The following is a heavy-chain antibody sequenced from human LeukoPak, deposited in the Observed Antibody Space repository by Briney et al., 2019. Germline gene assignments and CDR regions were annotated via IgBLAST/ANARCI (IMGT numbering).Heavy chain of an antibody. CDR3: ARALLGITMVRGVMGVFDY. D-gene: IGHD3-10*01. CDR2: INPNSGGT. CDR1: GYTFTGYY. V-gene: IGHV1-2*02. Sequence: ASVKVSCKASGYTFTGYYMHWVRQAPGQGLEWMGWINPNSGGTNYAQRFQGRVTMTRDTSISTAYMELSRLRSDDTAVYYCARALLGITMVRGVMGVFDYWGQGTLVTVSS. J-gene: IGHJ4*02.